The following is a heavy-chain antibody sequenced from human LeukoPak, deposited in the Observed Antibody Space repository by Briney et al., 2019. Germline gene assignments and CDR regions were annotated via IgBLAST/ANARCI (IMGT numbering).Heavy chain of an antibody. J-gene: IGHJ5*02. Sequence: GGSLRLSFAASGFTFSDYYMSWIRQAPGKGLEGVSYISSSGSTIYYADSVKGRFTISRDNAKNSLYLQMNRLRAEDTAVYYCARDGRYFDWSYNWFDPWGQGTLVTVSS. D-gene: IGHD3-9*01. CDR3: ARDGRYFDWSYNWFDP. V-gene: IGHV3-11*01. CDR1: GFTFSDYY. CDR2: ISSSGSTI.